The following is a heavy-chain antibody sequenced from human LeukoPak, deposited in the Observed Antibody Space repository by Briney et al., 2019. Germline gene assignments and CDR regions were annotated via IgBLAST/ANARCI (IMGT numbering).Heavy chain of an antibody. V-gene: IGHV3-21*01. CDR2: ISSRRSYI. CDR3: ARRKLPSPDY. D-gene: IGHD1-7*01. CDR1: GFTFSSYS. Sequence: PGGSLRLSCAASGFTFSSYSMNWVRQAPGKGLEWVSSISSRRSYIYYADSVKGRFNISRDNAKNSLYLQMNSLRAEDTAVYYCARRKLPSPDYWGQGTLVTVSS. J-gene: IGHJ4*02.